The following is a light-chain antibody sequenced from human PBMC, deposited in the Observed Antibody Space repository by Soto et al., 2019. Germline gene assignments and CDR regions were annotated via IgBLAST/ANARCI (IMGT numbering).Light chain of an antibody. Sequence: DIQMTHSPSSLSASVGDRVTITCRASQIISTYLNWYQQRAGLAPRLLIYAASSLQSGVPPRFSGSGSGTDFTLTISSLQPEDFATYFCQQTYSAPPTFGQGTK. J-gene: IGKJ1*01. CDR2: AAS. CDR3: QQTYSAPPT. CDR1: QIISTY. V-gene: IGKV1-39*01.